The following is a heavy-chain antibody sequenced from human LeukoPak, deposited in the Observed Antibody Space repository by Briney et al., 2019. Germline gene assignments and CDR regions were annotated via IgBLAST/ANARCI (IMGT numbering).Heavy chain of an antibody. CDR3: AIDGVVPARSHMDV. V-gene: IGHV4-38-2*01. Sequence: SETLSLTCAVSDYSISSGYYWGWIRQPPGKGLEWIGSIYHSGSTYYNPSLKSRVTISVDTSKNQFSLKLSSVTAADTAVYYCAIDGVVPARSHMDVWGKGTTVTVSS. CDR2: IYHSGST. D-gene: IGHD2-2*01. CDR1: DYSISSGYY. J-gene: IGHJ6*03.